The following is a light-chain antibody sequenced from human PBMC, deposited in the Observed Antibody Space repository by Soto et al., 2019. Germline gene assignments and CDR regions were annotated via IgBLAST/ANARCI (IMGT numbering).Light chain of an antibody. J-gene: IGKJ1*01. CDR1: QSVSSD. V-gene: IGKV3D-15*02. CDR2: GAS. Sequence: EIVMTQSPATLSVSPGERATLSCRASQSVSSDLAWYHRKPGQAPWRLIYGASLRATGIPDRFSGSGSGTDFTLTISRLEPEDFALYYCQQYHTSHLTFGQGTMVDI. CDR3: QQYHTSHLT.